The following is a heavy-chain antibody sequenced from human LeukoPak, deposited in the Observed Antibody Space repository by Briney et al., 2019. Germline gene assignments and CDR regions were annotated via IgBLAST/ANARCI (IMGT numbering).Heavy chain of an antibody. V-gene: IGHV3-21*01. D-gene: IGHD1-26*01. CDR1: RFTFSSYS. CDR3: ARVDGFIVGSFDY. CDR2: ISSSSSYI. Sequence: GGSLRLSCAASRFTFSSYSMNWVRQAPGKGLEWVSSISSSSSYIYYADSVKGRFTISRDNAKNSLYLQMNSLRAEDTAVYYCARVDGFIVGSFDYWGQGTLVTVSS. J-gene: IGHJ4*02.